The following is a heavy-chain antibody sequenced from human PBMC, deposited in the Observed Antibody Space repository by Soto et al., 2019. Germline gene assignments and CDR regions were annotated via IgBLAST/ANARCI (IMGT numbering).Heavy chain of an antibody. D-gene: IGHD5-18*01. Sequence: QVQLVQSGAEVKKPGSSVKVSCKASGGTFSSYAISWVRQAPGQGLEWMGGSIPIFGTANYAQKFQGRVTITADESTSTAYMELSSLRSEDTAVYYCALEVAGIQLWNWFDPWGQGTLVTVSS. J-gene: IGHJ5*02. V-gene: IGHV1-69*01. CDR2: SIPIFGTA. CDR1: GGTFSSYA. CDR3: ALEVAGIQLWNWFDP.